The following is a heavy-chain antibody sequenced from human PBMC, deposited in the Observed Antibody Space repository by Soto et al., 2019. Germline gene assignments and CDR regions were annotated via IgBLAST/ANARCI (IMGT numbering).Heavy chain of an antibody. D-gene: IGHD3-16*01. CDR3: AKGPAGGDTHRSAVY. CDR1: GFTFSNYG. J-gene: IGHJ4*02. CDR2: IRNDGSNE. V-gene: IGHV3-30*18. Sequence: PGGSLRLSCAASGFTFSNYGMHWVRQAPGKGLEWVAVIRNDGSNEYYADSVKGRFTISRDNPKHTLYLQMNSLRAEDTAVYYCAKGPAGGDTHRSAVYSGQGAVVRVSS.